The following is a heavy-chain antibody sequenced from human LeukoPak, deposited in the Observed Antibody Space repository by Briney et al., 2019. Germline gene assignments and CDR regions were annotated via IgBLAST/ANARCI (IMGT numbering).Heavy chain of an antibody. Sequence: GGSLRLSCAASRFTLDDYAMHWVRQAPGEGMEWVSGISWNIGSIGYADSVKGRFTISTDTAKNSLYLQMNSLRAEVTAWYYCAKDGDAIAAAGTIEFDCWGK. CDR2: ISWNIGSI. CDR3: AKDGDAIAAAGTIEFDC. V-gene: IGHV3-9*01. D-gene: IGHD6-13*01. CDR1: RFTLDDYA. J-gene: IGHJ4*02.